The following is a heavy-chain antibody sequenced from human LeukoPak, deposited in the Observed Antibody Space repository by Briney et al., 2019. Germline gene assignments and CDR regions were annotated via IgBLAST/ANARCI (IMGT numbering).Heavy chain of an antibody. CDR3: VRGSLASGVVVYYYYYLDV. CDR2: ISASRDIT. J-gene: IGHJ6*03. Sequence: GGSLRLSCAASGFNYSSYAMNWVRQAPGMGLEWLSYISASRDITYYADSVKGRFTISRDNAKNSLYLQMNSLRAEDTAVYYCVRGSLASGVVVYYYYYLDVWGKGTTVTVSS. CDR1: GFNYSSYA. V-gene: IGHV3-48*01. D-gene: IGHD3-3*01.